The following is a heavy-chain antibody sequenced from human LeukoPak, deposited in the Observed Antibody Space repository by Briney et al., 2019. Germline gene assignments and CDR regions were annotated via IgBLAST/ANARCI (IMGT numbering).Heavy chain of an antibody. CDR1: GYTFTDFF. Sequence: GASVKVSCKASGYTFTDFFIHWVRQAPGQGLEWMGWMNPNSGGTNSAQKFQGRITMTRDTSISTAYMELSRLRSDDTAVYYCARWIAARVWFDPWGQGTLVTVSS. CDR2: MNPNSGGT. D-gene: IGHD6-6*01. J-gene: IGHJ5*02. CDR3: ARWIAARVWFDP. V-gene: IGHV1-2*02.